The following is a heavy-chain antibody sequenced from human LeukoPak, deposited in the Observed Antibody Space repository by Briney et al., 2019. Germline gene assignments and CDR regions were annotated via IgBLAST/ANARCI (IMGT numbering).Heavy chain of an antibody. CDR1: GGSISSSSYY. CDR2: IYYSGST. V-gene: IGHV4-39*07. J-gene: IGHJ4*02. Sequence: PSETLSLTCSLSGGSISSSSYYWGWIRQPPGKGLEWIGSIYYSGSTYYNPSLKSRVTISVDTSKNQFSLKLSSVTAADTAVYYCARVSRFGELSNDYWGQGILVTVSS. D-gene: IGHD3-10*01. CDR3: ARVSRFGELSNDY.